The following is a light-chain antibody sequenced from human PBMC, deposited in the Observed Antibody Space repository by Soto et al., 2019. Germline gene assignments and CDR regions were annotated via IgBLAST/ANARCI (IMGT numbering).Light chain of an antibody. CDR3: SSYRGSTTLVV. J-gene: IGLJ3*02. V-gene: IGLV2-14*01. Sequence: QSALTQPASVSGSPGQSITISCTGTSSDVGGYNFVSWYQHHPGKAPKLIIYRVNNRPSGASDRFSGSKSGNTASLTISGLQAEDEDDYYCSSYRGSTTLVVFGGGTKLTVL. CDR1: SSDVGGYNF. CDR2: RVN.